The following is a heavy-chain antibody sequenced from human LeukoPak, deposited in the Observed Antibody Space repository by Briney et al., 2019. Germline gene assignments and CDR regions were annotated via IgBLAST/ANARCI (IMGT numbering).Heavy chain of an antibody. CDR1: VFSFNTYG. CDR3: ARGNGLYCGGDCYSYYYYYMDV. J-gene: IGHJ6*03. CDR2: IGHEGTIK. V-gene: IGHV3-30*02. D-gene: IGHD2-21*02. Sequence: GGSLRPSCAASVFSFNTYGMHWVRQSPGKGLEWVACIGHEGTIKYYAGSVKGRFTVSRDNSNNMLYLQMNSLTTEDTAVYYCARGNGLYCGGDCYSYYYYYMDVWGKGTTVTVSS.